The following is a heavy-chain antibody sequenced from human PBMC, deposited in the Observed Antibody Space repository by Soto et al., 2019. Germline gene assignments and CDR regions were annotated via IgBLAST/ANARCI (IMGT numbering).Heavy chain of an antibody. V-gene: IGHV3-13*01. CDR2: IDTAGDT. J-gene: IGHJ6*02. Sequence: GGSLRLSCAASGFTFGTYDMHWVRQATGKGLEWVSGIDTAGDTYYPGSVKGRFTVSRENAKSSLYLQINSLRAEDTAVYYCARLSPFTGTRKPFGGGYSYYYAMDVWGQGTTVTVSS. CDR1: GFTFGTYD. CDR3: ARLSPFTGTRKPFGGGYSYYYAMDV. D-gene: IGHD1-7*01.